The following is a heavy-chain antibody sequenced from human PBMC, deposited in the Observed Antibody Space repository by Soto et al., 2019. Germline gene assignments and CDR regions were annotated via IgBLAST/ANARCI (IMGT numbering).Heavy chain of an antibody. CDR3: VSMLRMSTVPDYYYYYYMAV. Sequence: SSLKVSCKASGGTFSSYTISWVRQDPGQGLEWMGRIIPILGIANYAQKFQGRVTITADKSTSTAYMELSSLRSADTAVDYCVSMLRMSTVPDYYYYYYMAVWGKGTTVTVSS. CDR1: GGTFSSYT. V-gene: IGHV1-69*02. J-gene: IGHJ6*03. D-gene: IGHD4-17*01. CDR2: IIPILGIA.